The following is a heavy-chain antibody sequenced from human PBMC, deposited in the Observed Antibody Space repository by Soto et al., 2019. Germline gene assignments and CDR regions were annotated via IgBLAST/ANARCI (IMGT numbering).Heavy chain of an antibody. CDR3: AKVKAKRGYSYGNLDY. D-gene: IGHD5-18*01. V-gene: IGHV3-30*18. Sequence: PGGSLRLSCAASGFTFSSYGMHWVRQAPGKGLEWVAVISYDGSNKYYADSVKGRFTISRDNSKNTLYLQMNSLRAEDTAVYYCAKVKAKRGYSYGNLDYWGQGTLVTVSS. J-gene: IGHJ4*02. CDR1: GFTFSSYG. CDR2: ISYDGSNK.